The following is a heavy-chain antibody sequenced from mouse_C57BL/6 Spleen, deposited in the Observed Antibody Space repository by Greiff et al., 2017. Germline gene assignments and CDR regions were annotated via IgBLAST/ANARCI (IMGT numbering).Heavy chain of an antibody. D-gene: IGHD1-1*01. CDR2: IYPRSGNT. V-gene: IGHV1-81*01. CDR1: GYTFTSYG. J-gene: IGHJ3*01. Sequence: VQLQESGAELARPGASVKLSCKASGYTFTSYGISWVKQRTGQGLEWIGEIYPRSGNTYYNEKFKGKATRTADKSSSTAYMELRSLTSEDSAVYFCARGGITTPFAYWGQGTLVTVSA. CDR3: ARGGITTPFAY.